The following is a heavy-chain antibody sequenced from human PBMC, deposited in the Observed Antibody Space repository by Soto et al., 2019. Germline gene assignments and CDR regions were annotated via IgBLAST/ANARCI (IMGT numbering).Heavy chain of an antibody. Sequence: PSETLSLTCTVSGGSISSYYWSWIRQPPGKGLEWIGYIYYSGSTNYNPSLKSRVTISVDTSKNQFSLKLSSVTAADTAVYYCARDKENSDYGGNGWFDPWGQGTLVTVSS. D-gene: IGHD4-17*01. CDR2: IYYSGST. CDR1: GGSISSYY. CDR3: ARDKENSDYGGNGWFDP. J-gene: IGHJ5*02. V-gene: IGHV4-59*01.